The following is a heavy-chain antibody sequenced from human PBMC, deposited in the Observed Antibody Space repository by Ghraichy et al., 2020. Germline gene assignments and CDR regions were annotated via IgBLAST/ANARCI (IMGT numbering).Heavy chain of an antibody. J-gene: IGHJ3*02. CDR3: AKRYTSGWYAPNPDAFDI. D-gene: IGHD6-19*01. V-gene: IGHV3-23*01. CDR1: GFTFTSYA. Sequence: GGSLRLSCAASGFTFTSYALSWVRQAPGKGLEWVSAISGSGIGTPYADSVKGRFTISRDNSKNMVYLQMNSLRAADTAIYFCAKRYTSGWYAPNPDAFDIWGQGTMVTVSS. CDR2: ISGSGIGT.